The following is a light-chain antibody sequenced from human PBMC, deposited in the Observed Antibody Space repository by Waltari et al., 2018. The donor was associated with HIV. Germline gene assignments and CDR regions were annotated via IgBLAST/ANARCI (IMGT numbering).Light chain of an antibody. CDR3: AAWDDSLSVV. CDR2: RNN. J-gene: IGLJ2*01. V-gene: IGLV1-47*01. CDR1: SSNLGRNF. Sequence: QSVLTQPPSASGTPGQRVTISCSGSSSNLGRNFVYWYQQLPETAPKLLIYRNNQRPSGVPDRFSGSKSGTSASLAISGLRSEDEADYYCAAWDDSLSVVFGGGNKLTVL.